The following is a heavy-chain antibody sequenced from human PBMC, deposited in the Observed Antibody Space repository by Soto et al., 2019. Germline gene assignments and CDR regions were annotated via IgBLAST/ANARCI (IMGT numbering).Heavy chain of an antibody. Sequence: PGGSLKLSCEATGFTFSNYWMHWVRQTPGKGLVWVSRINSDGSTTNYADSVKGRFTISRDSAKNTLYLQMNSLRAEDTAVYYCARGNYYSMDVWGQGTTVTVSS. J-gene: IGHJ6*02. CDR3: ARGNYYSMDV. CDR1: GFTFSNYW. CDR2: INSDGSTT. V-gene: IGHV3-74*01.